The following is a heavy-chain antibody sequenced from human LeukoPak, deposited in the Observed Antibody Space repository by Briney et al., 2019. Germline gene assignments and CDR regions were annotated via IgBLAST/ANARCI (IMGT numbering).Heavy chain of an antibody. CDR3: ARGGYYGSGSYYRDYYYYYGMDI. V-gene: IGHV4-59*01. Sequence: SETPSLTCTVSGGSISSYYWSWIRQPPGKGLEWIGYIYYSGSTNYNPSLKSRVTISVDTSKNQFSLKLSSVTAADTAVYYCARGGYYGSGSYYRDYYYYYGMDIWGQGTTVTVSS. CDR2: IYYSGST. J-gene: IGHJ6*02. D-gene: IGHD3-10*01. CDR1: GGSISSYY.